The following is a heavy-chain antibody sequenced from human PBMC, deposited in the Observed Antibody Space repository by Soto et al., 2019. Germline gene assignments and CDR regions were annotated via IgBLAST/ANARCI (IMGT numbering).Heavy chain of an antibody. CDR2: ISSSSSYI. D-gene: IGHD5-12*01. CDR3: ASYDGGLVAIGKYYFDY. CDR1: GFTFSSYS. J-gene: IGHJ4*02. V-gene: IGHV3-21*01. Sequence: EVQLVESGGGLVKPGGSLRLSCAASGFTFSSYSMNWVRQAPGKGLEWVSSISSSSSYIYYADSVKGRFTISRDNAKNSLYLQMNSLRAEDTAVYYCASYDGGLVAIGKYYFDYWGQGTLVTVSS.